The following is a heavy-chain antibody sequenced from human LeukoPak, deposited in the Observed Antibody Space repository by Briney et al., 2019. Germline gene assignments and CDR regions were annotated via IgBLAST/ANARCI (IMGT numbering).Heavy chain of an antibody. J-gene: IGHJ4*02. CDR1: GFTFSTYG. Sequence: GGSLRLSCAASGFTFSTYGMHWARQAPGKGLEWVAVIWYDGSNKYYADSVKGRFTISRDNSKNTLYLQMNSLRAEDTAVYYCAKANGGNNARFDYWGQGTLVTVX. D-gene: IGHD4-23*01. CDR2: IWYDGSNK. V-gene: IGHV3-33*06. CDR3: AKANGGNNARFDY.